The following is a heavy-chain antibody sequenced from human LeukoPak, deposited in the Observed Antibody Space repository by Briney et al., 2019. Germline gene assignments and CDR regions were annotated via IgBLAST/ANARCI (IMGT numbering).Heavy chain of an antibody. D-gene: IGHD6-19*01. CDR3: AKEEQWLPGDY. CDR1: GFTFSSYG. V-gene: IGHV3-30*18. CDR2: ISYDGSNK. Sequence: GGSLRLSCAASGFTFSSYGMHWVRQAPGKGLEWVAVISYDGSNKYYADSVKGRFTISRDNSKNTLYLQMNSLRAEDTAVYYCAKEEQWLPGDYWGQGTLVTASS. J-gene: IGHJ4*02.